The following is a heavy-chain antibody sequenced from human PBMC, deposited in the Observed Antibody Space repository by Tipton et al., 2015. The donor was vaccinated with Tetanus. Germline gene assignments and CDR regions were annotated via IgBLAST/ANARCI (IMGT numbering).Heavy chain of an antibody. V-gene: IGHV4-39*02. Sequence: TLSLTCTVSGGSITSSIDYWGWVRQPPGKGLEWIGSVYYSGSTSYNPSLKSRVTMSVDTSKNQFSLMLNSVTAADTAVYYCARDPSGGVRYFDYWGQGTLVTVSS. CDR1: GGSITSSIDY. D-gene: IGHD2-8*01. J-gene: IGHJ4*02. CDR2: VYYSGST. CDR3: ARDPSGGVRYFDY.